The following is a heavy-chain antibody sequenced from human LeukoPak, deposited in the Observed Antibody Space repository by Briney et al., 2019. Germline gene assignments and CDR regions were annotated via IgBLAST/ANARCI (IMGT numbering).Heavy chain of an antibody. D-gene: IGHD5-24*01. V-gene: IGHV4-4*08. CDR1: GDSIGSSY. Sequence: SETLSLICTVSGDSIGSSYWSWIRLPPGKGLEWIGYIYISGDTNYNPSLRGRVTISLDTSRNQFSLKLTSVSAADTAVYYCVKHAGRDGYNFRERGQGALVTVSS. CDR3: VKHAGRDGYNFRE. J-gene: IGHJ4*02. CDR2: IYISGDT.